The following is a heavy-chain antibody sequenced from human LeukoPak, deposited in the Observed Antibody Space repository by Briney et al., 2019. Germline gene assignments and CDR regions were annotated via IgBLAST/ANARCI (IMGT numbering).Heavy chain of an antibody. D-gene: IGHD6-19*01. CDR2: INHSGST. V-gene: IGHV4-34*01. Sequence: SETLSLTCAVYGGSFSGYYWSWIRQPPGKGLEWIGEINHSGSTNYNPSLKSRVTISVDTSKNQFSLKLSSVTAADTAVYYCARGSGWYSSGWPGYWGQGTLVTVSS. CDR1: GGSFSGYY. CDR3: ARGSGWYSSGWPGY. J-gene: IGHJ4*02.